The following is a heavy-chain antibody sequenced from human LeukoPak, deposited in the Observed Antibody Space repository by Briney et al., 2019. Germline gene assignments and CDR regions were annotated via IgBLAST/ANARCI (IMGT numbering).Heavy chain of an antibody. V-gene: IGHV3-30*03. D-gene: IGHD2-21*02. Sequence: PGGSLRLSCAASGFTFSSYTMHWVHQAPGKGLEWVAVISFDGNTKYYADSVRGRVPISRDNSRNTLFLEINSLRPEDTAVYFCARAAVVTGGLDLWGRGTLVTVSS. CDR2: ISFDGNTK. CDR1: GFTFSSYT. J-gene: IGHJ2*01. CDR3: ARAAVVTGGLDL.